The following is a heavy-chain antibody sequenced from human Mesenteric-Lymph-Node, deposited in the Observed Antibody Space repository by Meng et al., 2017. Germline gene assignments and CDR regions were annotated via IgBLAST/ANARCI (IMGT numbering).Heavy chain of an antibody. Sequence: QVQLQQGGAGLLKPSDSLSLTCTVYGGSFNAFSWSWIRQHPGKGLEWIGYIYYTGATHYNPSLKSPVTMSIDTSKNQFSLRLTSVNAADTAVYYCARDRARLIKYNWFDPWGQGTLVTVSS. V-gene: IGHV4-34*01. CDR2: IYYTGAT. CDR1: GGSFNAFS. J-gene: IGHJ5*02. CDR3: ARDRARLIKYNWFDP. D-gene: IGHD3-10*01.